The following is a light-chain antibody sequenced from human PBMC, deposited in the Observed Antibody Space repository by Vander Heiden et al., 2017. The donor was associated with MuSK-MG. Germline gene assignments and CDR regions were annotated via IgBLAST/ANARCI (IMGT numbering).Light chain of an antibody. J-gene: IGLJ2*01. V-gene: IGLV2-14*01. CDR3: SSDTSSEVV. Sequence: QSALPQPASVSGSPGQSITIYCTGTSSDVGGYNYVSWYQQHPGKDHIVMIYDVRKWTAGGSNLFSGYKSGNTASLTISGRQAEDEEDYYCSSDTSSEVVFGGGTKLTVL. CDR1: SSDVGGYNY. CDR2: DVR.